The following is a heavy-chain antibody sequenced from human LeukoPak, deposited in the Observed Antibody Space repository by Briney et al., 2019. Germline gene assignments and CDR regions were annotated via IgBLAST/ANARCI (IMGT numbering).Heavy chain of an antibody. CDR2: IYSSGST. D-gene: IGHD2-2*01. CDR3: ARALQYQGGRYHYYMDV. CDR1: GGSISSGDYH. V-gene: IGHV4-61*02. J-gene: IGHJ6*03. Sequence: PSQTLSLTCTVSGGSISSGDYHWSWIRQPAGKGLEWIGRIYSSGSTNYNPSLKSRVTMSVDTSKNQFSLKLSSVTAADTAVYYCARALQYQGGRYHYYMDVWGKGTTVTVSS.